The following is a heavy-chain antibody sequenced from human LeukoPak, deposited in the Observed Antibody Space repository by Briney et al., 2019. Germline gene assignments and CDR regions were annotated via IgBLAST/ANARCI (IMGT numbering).Heavy chain of an antibody. V-gene: IGHV4-4*02. D-gene: IGHD6-13*01. CDR1: GGSISSSNW. CDR3: ARDRLAQYSSSWSLFDY. J-gene: IGHJ4*02. Sequence: KPSQTLSLTCAVSGGSISSSNWWSWVRQPPGKGLEWIGEIYHSGSTNYNPSLKSRVTISVDKSKNQFSLKLSSVTAADTAVYYCARDRLAQYSSSWSLFDYWGQGTLVTVSS. CDR2: IYHSGST.